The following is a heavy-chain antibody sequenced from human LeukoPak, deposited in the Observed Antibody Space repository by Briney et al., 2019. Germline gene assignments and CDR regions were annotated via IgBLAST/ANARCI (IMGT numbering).Heavy chain of an antibody. Sequence: PSETLSLTCAVYGGSFSGYYWSWIRQPPGKGLEWIGEINHSGSTNYNPSLKSRITISVDTSKNQFSLKLSSVTAADTDVYYCARRHAYYYGSGSYSHFQHWGQGTLVTVSS. J-gene: IGHJ1*01. CDR2: INHSGST. V-gene: IGHV4-34*01. CDR3: ARRHAYYYGSGSYSHFQH. CDR1: GGSFSGYY. D-gene: IGHD3-10*01.